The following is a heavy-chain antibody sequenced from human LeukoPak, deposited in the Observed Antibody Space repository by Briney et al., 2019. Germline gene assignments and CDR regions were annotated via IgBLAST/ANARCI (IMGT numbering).Heavy chain of an antibody. CDR2: VDPEDGET. V-gene: IGHV1-69-2*01. CDR1: GYTFTDYY. Sequence: ASVKISCKVSGYTFTDYYMHWAQQASGKGLEWMGLVDPEDGETIYAEKFQGRVTITADTSTDTAYMELSSLRSEDTAVYYCATSGKEVGYKWWFDPWGQGTLVTVSS. D-gene: IGHD1-26*01. CDR3: ATSGKEVGYKWWFDP. J-gene: IGHJ5*02.